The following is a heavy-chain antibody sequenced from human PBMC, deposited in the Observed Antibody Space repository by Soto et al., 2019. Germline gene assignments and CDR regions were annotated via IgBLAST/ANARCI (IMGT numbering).Heavy chain of an antibody. CDR3: VRLVGNSWLDY. D-gene: IGHD6-13*01. J-gene: IGHJ4*02. V-gene: IGHV6-1*01. CDR2: TYYRSKSYY. Sequence: SQTLSLTCDISGDSVSTGRATWNWIRQSPSRGLEWLGRTYYRSKSYYDYAVSVRSRISINPDTSKNQFSLQLNSVTPENTAVYYCVRLVGNSWLDYWGPGTLGTVSS. CDR1: GDSVSTGRAT.